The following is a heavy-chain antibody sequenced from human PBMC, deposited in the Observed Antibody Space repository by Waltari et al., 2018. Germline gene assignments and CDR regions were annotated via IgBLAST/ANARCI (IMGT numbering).Heavy chain of an antibody. D-gene: IGHD2-15*01. Sequence: QVQLVQSGTEVKSPGAAVKVSCKASGYTFTNYHVGWVRQAPGQGLEWMGWISTYNGNTRYAHKFQGRVTMTTDTSTSTAYMQLRSLRSDDTAVFYCARVVSSSSPSFYYYGLDVWGQGTTVTVSS. V-gene: IGHV1-18*04. J-gene: IGHJ6*02. CDR2: ISTYNGNT. CDR3: ARVVSSSSPSFYYYGLDV. CDR1: GYTFTNYH.